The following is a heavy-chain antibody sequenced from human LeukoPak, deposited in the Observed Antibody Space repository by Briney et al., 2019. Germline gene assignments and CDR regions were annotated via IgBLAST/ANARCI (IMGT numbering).Heavy chain of an antibody. CDR2: ISSSTSTI. J-gene: IGHJ6*02. V-gene: IGHV3-48*01. CDR1: GFTFSSYS. Sequence: GGSLRLSCAASGFTFSSYSMNWVRQAPGKGLEWVSYISSSTSTIFYADSVKGRFTISRDNAKNSLYLQMNSLRAEDTAVYYCAKDAPDVFYYYYGMDVWGQGTTVTVSS. CDR3: AKDAPDVFYYYYGMDV. D-gene: IGHD5/OR15-5a*01.